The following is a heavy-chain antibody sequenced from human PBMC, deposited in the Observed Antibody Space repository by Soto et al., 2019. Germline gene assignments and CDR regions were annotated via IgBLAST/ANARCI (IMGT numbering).Heavy chain of an antibody. CDR3: ARLGGTASIRYYYYYYMDV. D-gene: IGHD1-26*01. Sequence: GESLKISCKGSGYSFTSYWIGWVRQMPGKGLERMGIIYPGDSDTRYSPSFQGQVTISADKSISTAYLQWSSLKASDTAMYYCARLGGTASIRYYYYYYMDVWGKGTTVTVSS. V-gene: IGHV5-51*01. J-gene: IGHJ6*03. CDR1: GYSFTSYW. CDR2: IYPGDSDT.